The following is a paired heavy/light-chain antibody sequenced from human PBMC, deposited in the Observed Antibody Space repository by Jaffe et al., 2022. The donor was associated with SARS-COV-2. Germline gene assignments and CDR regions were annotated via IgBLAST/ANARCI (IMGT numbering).Heavy chain of an antibody. J-gene: IGHJ4*02. CDR2: VYYNGGT. D-gene: IGHD5-12*01. V-gene: IGHV4-39*01. Sequence: QLRLQESGPGLVKPSETLSLTCSVSGGSITSSSYFWGWIRQPPGKGLEWIGDVYYNGGTYYNPSLNSRVTISVDTSKNQFSLRLSSVIAADTAVYYCARRHGEWLRLGSFDLWGQGTLVTVSS. CDR3: ARRHGEWLRLGSFDL. CDR1: GGSITSSSYF.
Light chain of an antibody. CDR2: LGS. V-gene: IGKV2-28*01. J-gene: IGKJ2*01. CDR1: QSLLHSDTYNY. CDR3: MQSLQIPGYT. Sequence: DIVMTQSPLSLPVTPGEPASISCRSSQSLLHSDTYNYLDWYLQKPGQSPQLLIYLGSNRASGVPDRFSGSGSGTDFTLKISRVEAEDVGVYYCMQSLQIPGYTFGQGTKLEIK.